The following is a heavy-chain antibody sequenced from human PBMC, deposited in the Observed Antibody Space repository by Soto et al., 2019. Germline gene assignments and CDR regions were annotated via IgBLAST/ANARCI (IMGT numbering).Heavy chain of an antibody. Sequence: QVTLKESGPVLVKPTETLTLTCTVSGFSLNNARMGVSWIRQPPGKALEWLAHIFSNDEKSYDTSLRTRITISKATSKSPLVLTVTNMDPVDTATYYCARILATTYIHSYIDGWGKGTTVTVSS. J-gene: IGHJ6*03. D-gene: IGHD1-1*01. V-gene: IGHV2-26*01. CDR1: GFSLNNARMG. CDR2: IFSNDEK. CDR3: ARILATTYIHSYIDG.